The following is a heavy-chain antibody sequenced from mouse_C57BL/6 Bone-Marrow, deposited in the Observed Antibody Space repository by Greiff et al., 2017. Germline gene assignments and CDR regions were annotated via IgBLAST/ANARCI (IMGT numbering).Heavy chain of an antibody. CDR2: IYPRSGNT. CDR1: GYTFTSYG. Sequence: VQLQQSGAELARPGASVKLSCKASGYTFTSYGISWVKQRTGQGLEWIGEIYPRSGNTYYNEKFKGKATLTADKYSSTEYMELRSLTSEDSAVYFCARRGAYDYGAWFAYWGQGTLVTVSA. J-gene: IGHJ3*01. D-gene: IGHD2-4*01. CDR3: ARRGAYDYGAWFAY. V-gene: IGHV1-81*01.